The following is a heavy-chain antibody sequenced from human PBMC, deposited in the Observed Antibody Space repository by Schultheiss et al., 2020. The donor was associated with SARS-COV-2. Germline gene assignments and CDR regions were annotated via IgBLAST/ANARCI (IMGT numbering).Heavy chain of an antibody. Sequence: GESLKISCRASGYTFFKYGITWVRQAPGQGLEWMGWISPYNGNTKYTQKVQGRVTVTTDTSTSTAYMELRSLRSDDTAVYYCARFGDYRGSENFYGGDYYYFGMDVWGQGTTVTVSS. CDR1: GYTFFKYG. D-gene: IGHD3-10*01. J-gene: IGHJ6*02. CDR3: ARFGDYRGSENFYGGDYYYFGMDV. V-gene: IGHV1-18*01. CDR2: ISPYNGNT.